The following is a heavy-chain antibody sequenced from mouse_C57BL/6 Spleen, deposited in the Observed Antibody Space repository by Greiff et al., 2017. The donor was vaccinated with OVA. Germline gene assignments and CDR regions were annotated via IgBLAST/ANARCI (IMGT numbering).Heavy chain of an antibody. J-gene: IGHJ4*01. D-gene: IGHD1-1*01. CDR2: IYPGDGDT. V-gene: IGHV1-82*01. Sequence: QVQLQQSGPELVKPGASVKISCKASGYAFSSSWMNWVKQRPGKGLEWIGRIYPGDGDTNYNGKFKGKATLTADKSSSTAYMQLSSLTSEDSAVYFCARKRDYYGSSYDYYAMDDWGQGTSVTVSS. CDR1: GYAFSSSW. CDR3: ARKRDYYGSSYDYYAMDD.